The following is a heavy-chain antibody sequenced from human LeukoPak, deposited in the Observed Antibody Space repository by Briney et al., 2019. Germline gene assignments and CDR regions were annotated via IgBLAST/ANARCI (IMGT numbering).Heavy chain of an antibody. V-gene: IGHV3-74*01. CDR2: IESNGLT. J-gene: IGHJ5*01. CDR1: GFTFSSYW. Sequence: GGSLRLSCAASGFTFSSYWMHWVRQIPGKGLMWVSRIESNGLTLYADSVRDRFTISRDNGKNTVYLQMNSRRADDTAINYCARAATYFYGSVTYDWFESWGQGTLVTVSS. CDR3: ARAATYFYGSVTYDWFES. D-gene: IGHD3-10*01.